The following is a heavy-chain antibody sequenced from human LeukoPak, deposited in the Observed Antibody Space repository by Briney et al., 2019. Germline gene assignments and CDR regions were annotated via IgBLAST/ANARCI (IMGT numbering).Heavy chain of an antibody. CDR3: ARAIRGSDAFDI. V-gene: IGHV1-8*01. J-gene: IGHJ3*02. CDR2: MNPNSGNT. CDR1: GYTFTSYD. D-gene: IGHD3-10*01. Sequence: GASVKVSCKASGYTFTSYDINWVRQATGQGLEWMGWMNPNSGNTGYAQKFQGRVTMTRDTSISTAYMELSSLRSEDTAVYYCARAIRGSDAFDIWGQGTMVTVSS.